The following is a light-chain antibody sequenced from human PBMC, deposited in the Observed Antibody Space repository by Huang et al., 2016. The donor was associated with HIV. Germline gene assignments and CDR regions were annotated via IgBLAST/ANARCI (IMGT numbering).Light chain of an antibody. CDR1: QTISTW. CDR2: GAS. V-gene: IGKV1-5*01. CDR3: HHYNSYPWT. Sequence: DIQMTQSPSTLSASLGDRVTITCRASQTISTWLAWYQQKPGKAPKLLIYGASTLERWVPSRFSGSGSGTYFTLSISSLQPDDFATYYCHHYNSYPWTFGQGTKVDIK. J-gene: IGKJ1*01.